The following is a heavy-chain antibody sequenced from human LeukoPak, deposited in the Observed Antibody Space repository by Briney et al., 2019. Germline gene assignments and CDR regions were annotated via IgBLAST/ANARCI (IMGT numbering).Heavy chain of an antibody. V-gene: IGHV3-30-3*01. Sequence: PGGSLRLSCAASGFTFSSYAMHWVRQAPGKGLERVAVISYDGSNKYYADSVKGRFTISRDNSKNTLYLQMNSLRAEHTAVYYCARGHYDILTGYYTHFDDWGQGTLVTVSS. CDR3: ARGHYDILTGYYTHFDD. D-gene: IGHD3-9*01. CDR2: ISYDGSNK. J-gene: IGHJ4*02. CDR1: GFTFSSYA.